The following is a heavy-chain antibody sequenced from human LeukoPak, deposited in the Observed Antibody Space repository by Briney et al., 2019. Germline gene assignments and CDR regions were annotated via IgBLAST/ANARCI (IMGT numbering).Heavy chain of an antibody. CDR3: ARADYDFWSGYYTFDY. D-gene: IGHD3-3*01. V-gene: IGHV3-7*01. J-gene: IGHJ4*02. CDR2: IKQDGSEK. CDR1: GFTFTEYW. Sequence: PGGSLRLSCAASGFTFTEYWMAWVRQAPGKGLEWVANIKQDGSEKYYVDSVKGRFTISRDNAKNSLYLQMNSLRAEDTAVYYCARADYDFWSGYYTFDYWGQGTLVTVSS.